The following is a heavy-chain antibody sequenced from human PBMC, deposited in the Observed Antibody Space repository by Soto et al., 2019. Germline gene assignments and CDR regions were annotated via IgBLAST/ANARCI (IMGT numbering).Heavy chain of an antibody. V-gene: IGHV3-15*07. D-gene: IGHD6-13*01. Sequence: GGSLILSCAASGFALRDAWMNWVRQAPGKGLEWVGRLKSKSDGGTTDYAAPVKGRFTISRDDSKNTLYLQLNSLKTEDTAVYYCTTIGYSYYNGMDVWGQGTTVTVSS. CDR2: LKSKSDGGTT. J-gene: IGHJ6*02. CDR3: TTIGYSYYNGMDV. CDR1: GFALRDAW.